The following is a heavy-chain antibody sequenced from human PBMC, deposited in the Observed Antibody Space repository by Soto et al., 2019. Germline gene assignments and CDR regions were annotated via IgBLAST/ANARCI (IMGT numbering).Heavy chain of an antibody. Sequence: PGGSLRLSCAASGFTFSSYAMHWVRQAPGKGLEWVAVISYDGSNKYYADSVKGRFTISRDNSKNTLYLQMNSLRAEDTAVYYCAREYYDFWSGYWRYFDYWGQGTLVTVSS. CDR2: ISYDGSNK. D-gene: IGHD3-3*01. CDR3: AREYYDFWSGYWRYFDY. CDR1: GFTFSSYA. V-gene: IGHV3-30-3*01. J-gene: IGHJ4*02.